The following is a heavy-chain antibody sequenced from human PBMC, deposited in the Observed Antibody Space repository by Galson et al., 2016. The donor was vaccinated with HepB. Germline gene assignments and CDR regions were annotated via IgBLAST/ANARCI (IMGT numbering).Heavy chain of an antibody. Sequence: GKGLAWLSYISSRGTAIYYVESAMGRFTMSRDKAKNSVYLQMNSLRGDDTAVYYCARSVAKWEPLEYWGQGTLVSVSS. J-gene: IGHJ4*02. D-gene: IGHD1-26*01. CDR3: ARSVAKWEPLEY. V-gene: IGHV3-48*03. CDR2: ISSRGTAI.